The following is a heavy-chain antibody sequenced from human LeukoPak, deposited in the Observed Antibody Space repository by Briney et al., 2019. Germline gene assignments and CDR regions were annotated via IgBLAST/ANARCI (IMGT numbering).Heavy chain of an antibody. CDR1: GGTFTSYA. CDR2: IIPIFGTA. CDR3: ARGDYYDSSGYYSIVY. V-gene: IGHV1-69*13. Sequence: GASVKVSCKASGGTFTSYAISWVRQAPGQGLEWVGGIIPIFGTANYAQKFQGRVTITADGSTSTAYMELSSLRSEDTAVYCCARGDYYDSSGYYSIVYWGQGTLVTVSS. D-gene: IGHD3-22*01. J-gene: IGHJ4*02.